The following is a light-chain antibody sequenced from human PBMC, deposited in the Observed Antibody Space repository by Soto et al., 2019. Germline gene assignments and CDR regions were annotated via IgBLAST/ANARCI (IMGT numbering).Light chain of an antibody. CDR3: CSYAGSYTFV. Sequence: QSPLTQPRSVSGSPAQSVTISCTGTSSDVGGYKYVSWYQQYPGKAPKVMIYDVSKRPSGVPDRFSGSKSGNTASLTISGLQAEDEADYYCCSYAGSYTFVFGSGTKVTVL. V-gene: IGLV2-11*01. J-gene: IGLJ1*01. CDR1: SSDVGGYKY. CDR2: DVS.